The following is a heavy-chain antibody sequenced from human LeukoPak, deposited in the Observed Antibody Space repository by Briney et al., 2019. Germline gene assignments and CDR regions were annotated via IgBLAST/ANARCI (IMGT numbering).Heavy chain of an antibody. D-gene: IGHD3-10*01. CDR2: IYYSGST. CDR3: ARAAWFGELFYYYYYLDV. J-gene: IGHJ6*03. V-gene: IGHV4-39*07. CDR1: GGSISSSSYY. Sequence: SETLSLTCTVSGGSISSSSYYWGWIRQPPGKGLEWLGSIYYSGSTYYNPSLKSRVTISVDTSKNQFSLKLSSVAAADTAVYYCARAAWFGELFYYYYYLDVWGKGTTVTVSS.